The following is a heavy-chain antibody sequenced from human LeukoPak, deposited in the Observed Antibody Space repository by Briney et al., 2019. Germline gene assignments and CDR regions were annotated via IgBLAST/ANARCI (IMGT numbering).Heavy chain of an antibody. Sequence: GGSLRLSCAASGFTFSSYGMHWVRQAPGKGLEWVAFIRYDGSNKYYADSVKGRFTISRDNSKNTLYLQMNSLRAEDTAVYYCAKGRAEDYYMDVWGKGTTVTVSS. CDR2: IRYDGSNK. V-gene: IGHV3-30*02. J-gene: IGHJ6*03. CDR1: GFTFSSYG. CDR3: AKGRAEDYYMDV.